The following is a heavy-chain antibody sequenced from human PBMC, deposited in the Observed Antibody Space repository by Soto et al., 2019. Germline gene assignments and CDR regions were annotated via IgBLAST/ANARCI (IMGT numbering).Heavy chain of an antibody. D-gene: IGHD3-3*01. CDR2: IDWDGDT. J-gene: IGHJ4*02. V-gene: IGHV2-70*01. CDR1: GFSLTTRSIP. CDR3: ARSLNYDFWTGYFFDF. Sequence: YVLTLVNPPQTLTLTCTLSGFSLTTRSIPVSWTRQSQWKALEWLALIDWDGDTYYSTSLKTRLTISRDTSTNQVVLTMTNLDPADTATYFCARSLNYDFWTGYFFDFWGQGALVTVSS.